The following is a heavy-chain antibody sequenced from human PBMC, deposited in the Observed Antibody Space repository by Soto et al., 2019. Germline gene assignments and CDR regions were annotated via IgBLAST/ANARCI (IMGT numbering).Heavy chain of an antibody. CDR3: ARSEEDSDYYYYGMDV. Sequence: SQTLSLTWVGSGDTVCSNSVALKWVSRCPSRCLEWLGRTYYRSRWYSDYAVSVRSRIDINADTSKNQVSLQLNSVTPEDTAVYYCARSEEDSDYYYYGMDVWGQGTTVTVSS. CDR1: GDTVCSNSVA. J-gene: IGHJ6*02. CDR2: TYYRSRWYS. V-gene: IGHV6-1*01. D-gene: IGHD2-15*01.